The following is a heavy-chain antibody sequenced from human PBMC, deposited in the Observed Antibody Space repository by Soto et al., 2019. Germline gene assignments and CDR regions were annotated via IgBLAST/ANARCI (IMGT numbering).Heavy chain of an antibody. CDR3: TKDTFGGRDS. D-gene: IGHD2-15*01. J-gene: IGHJ4*02. Sequence: EAQLVESGVGLVQPGGSLRLSCTGSGIDLSIYWMHWVRQAPGKGLVWVSRISPESTTISYADSVKGRFTISRDNAENTLFLHMNSLSAEDTGVYYCTKDTFGGRDSWGQGTLVTVSS. CDR1: GIDLSIYW. V-gene: IGHV3-74*01. CDR2: ISPESTTI.